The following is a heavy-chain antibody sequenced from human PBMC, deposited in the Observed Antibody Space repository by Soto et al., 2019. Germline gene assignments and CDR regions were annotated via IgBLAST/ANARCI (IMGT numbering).Heavy chain of an antibody. D-gene: IGHD3-10*01. CDR3: ASGGAPYNSFGP. CDR2: IYSSGFT. Sequence: SETLSLTCTVSGGSISSHYWSWIRQPPGKRLEWVGYIYSSGFTNYNPSLRSRVTISVDTSKNQFSLRLSSVTSADTAVYYCASGGAPYNSFGPWGQGTLVTVSS. CDR1: GGSISSHY. J-gene: IGHJ5*02. V-gene: IGHV4-59*11.